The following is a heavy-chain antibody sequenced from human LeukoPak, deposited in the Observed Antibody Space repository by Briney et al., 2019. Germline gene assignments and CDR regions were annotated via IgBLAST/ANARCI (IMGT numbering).Heavy chain of an antibody. CDR1: DASIDTHY. CDR2: IYAGGST. Sequence: SETLSLTCTVSDASIDTHYWNWIRQPAGKGLEWIGRIYAGGSTNYNPSLKSRVTMSAVTSKNQFFLRLSSVTAADTAVYYCARHGGSGYDFDYWGQGTLVTVSS. D-gene: IGHD3-22*01. J-gene: IGHJ4*02. CDR3: ARHGGSGYDFDY. V-gene: IGHV4-4*07.